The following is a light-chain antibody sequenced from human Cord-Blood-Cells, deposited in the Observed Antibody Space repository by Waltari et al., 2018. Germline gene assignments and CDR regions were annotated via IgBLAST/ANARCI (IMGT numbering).Light chain of an antibody. CDR3: QQRSNWPLN. Sequence: EIVLTQSPATLSLPPGERATLPARASQSVSSYLAWYQQKPGQAPRLLIYDASNTATGIPARFSGSGSGTDFTLTISSLEPEDFAVYYCQQRSNWPLNFGGGTKVEIK. J-gene: IGKJ4*01. V-gene: IGKV3-11*01. CDR1: QSVSSY. CDR2: DAS.